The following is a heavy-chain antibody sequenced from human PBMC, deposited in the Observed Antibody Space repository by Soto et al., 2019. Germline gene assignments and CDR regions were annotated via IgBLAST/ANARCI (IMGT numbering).Heavy chain of an antibody. D-gene: IGHD2-15*01. J-gene: IGHJ4*02. CDR2: ISGSGGST. CDR1: GFTFSSYA. Sequence: GGSLRLSCAFSGFTFSSYAMSWVRQAPRKGLEWVSAISGSGGSTYYADSVKGRFTISRDNSKNTLYLQMNSLRAEDTAVYYCAKTSRWDIVVVVAATVDYCGQGTLVTVS. V-gene: IGHV3-23*01. CDR3: AKTSRWDIVVVVAATVDY.